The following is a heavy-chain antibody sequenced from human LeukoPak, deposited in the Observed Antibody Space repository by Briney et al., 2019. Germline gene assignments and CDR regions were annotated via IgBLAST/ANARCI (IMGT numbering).Heavy chain of an antibody. CDR3: ARYYDFWSGYYIDY. J-gene: IGHJ4*02. CDR1: GGSISSHY. V-gene: IGHV4-59*11. CDR2: IYYGGST. D-gene: IGHD3-3*01. Sequence: PSETLSLTCTVSGGSISSHYWSWIRQPPGKGLEWIGYIYYGGSTNYNPSLKSRVTISVDTSKNQFSLKLSSVTAADTAVYYCARYYDFWSGYYIDYWGQGTLVTVSS.